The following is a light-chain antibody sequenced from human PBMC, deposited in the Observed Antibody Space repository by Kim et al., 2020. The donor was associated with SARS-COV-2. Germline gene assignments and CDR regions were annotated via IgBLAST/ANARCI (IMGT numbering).Light chain of an antibody. CDR1: QSITRS. J-gene: IGKJ3*01. CDR3: QHYNKWPFT. CDR2: DAS. V-gene: IGKV3-15*01. Sequence: VSPGDRATLSCRASQSITRSLAWYQQRPGQAPRLLMYDASTRATAIPARFSGSGSGTEFTLTISSLQSEDFAVYYCQHYNKWPFTFGPGTKVDIK.